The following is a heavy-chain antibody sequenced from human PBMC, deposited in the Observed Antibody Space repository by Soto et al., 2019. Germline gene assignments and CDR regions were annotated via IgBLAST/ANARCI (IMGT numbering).Heavy chain of an antibody. Sequence: QVQLVESGGGVVQPGRSLRLSCAASGFTFSSYAMHWVREAPGKGLEWVAVISYDGSNKYYADSVKGRFTISRDNSKNTLYLQMNSLRAEDTAVYYCARARTGTFDYWGQGTLVTVSS. J-gene: IGHJ4*02. D-gene: IGHD7-27*01. V-gene: IGHV3-30-3*01. CDR3: ARARTGTFDY. CDR2: ISYDGSNK. CDR1: GFTFSSYA.